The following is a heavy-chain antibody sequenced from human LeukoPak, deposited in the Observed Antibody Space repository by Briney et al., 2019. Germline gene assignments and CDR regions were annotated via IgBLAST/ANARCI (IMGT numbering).Heavy chain of an antibody. J-gene: IGHJ4*02. CDR1: GFTFSSYG. D-gene: IGHD3-10*01. Sequence: GGSLRLSCAASGFTFSSYGMHWVRQAPGKGLEWVAVISYDGSNKYYADSVKGRFTISRDNSKNTLYLQMNSLRAEDTAVYYCAKDLVRSPYYGSGSYSFDYWGQGTLVTVSS. V-gene: IGHV3-30*18. CDR2: ISYDGSNK. CDR3: AKDLVRSPYYGSGSYSFDY.